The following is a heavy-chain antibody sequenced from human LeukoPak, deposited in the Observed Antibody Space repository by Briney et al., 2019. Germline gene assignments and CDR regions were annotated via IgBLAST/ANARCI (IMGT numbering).Heavy chain of an antibody. J-gene: IGHJ4*02. CDR1: GFTFSSYG. D-gene: IGHD5-18*01. CDR2: ISYDGSNK. Sequence: GGSLRLSCAASGFTFSSYGMHWVRQAPGKGLEWVAVISYDGSNKYYADSVKGRFTISRDNAKNTVYLQMNSLRVEDTAVYYCGSDTVLGYWGQGTLVTASS. V-gene: IGHV3-30*03. CDR3: GSDTVLGY.